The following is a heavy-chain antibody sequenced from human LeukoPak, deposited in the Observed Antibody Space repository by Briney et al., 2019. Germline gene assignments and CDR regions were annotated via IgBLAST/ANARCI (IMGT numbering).Heavy chain of an antibody. CDR2: IWYDGSNK. V-gene: IGHV3-33*01. J-gene: IGHJ5*02. CDR1: GFTFSSYG. CDR3: ARGDQERITIFGVVLGWFDP. D-gene: IGHD3-3*01. Sequence: PGRSLRLSCAASGFTFSSYGMHWVRQAPGKGLEWVAVIWYDGSNKYYADSVKGRFTISRDNSKNTLYLQMNSLRAEDTAVYYCARGDQERITIFGVVLGWFDPWGQGTLVTVSS.